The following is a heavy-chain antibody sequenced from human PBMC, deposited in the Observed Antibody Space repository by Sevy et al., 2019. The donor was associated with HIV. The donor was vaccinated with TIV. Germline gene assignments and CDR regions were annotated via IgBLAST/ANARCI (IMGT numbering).Heavy chain of an antibody. CDR1: GFTFSTYA. CDR3: AKRGGRYFDF. D-gene: IGHD3-16*01. V-gene: IGHV3-23*01. J-gene: IGHJ4*02. Sequence: GGSLRLSRAASGFTFSTYAMSWVRQAPGKGLEWVSGISGSGGGTYYVDSVKGRFTISRDNSKNTLFLQMNSLRAEDTAVYYCAKRGGRYFDFWGQGTLVTVSS. CDR2: ISGSGGGT.